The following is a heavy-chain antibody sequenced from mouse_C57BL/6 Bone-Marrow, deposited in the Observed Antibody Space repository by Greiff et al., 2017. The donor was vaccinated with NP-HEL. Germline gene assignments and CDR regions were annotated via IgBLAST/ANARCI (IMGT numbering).Heavy chain of an antibody. CDR3: ARFPGRYARDY. Sequence: VQLQQSGPELVKPGASVKISCKASGYAFSSSWMNWVKQRPGKGLEWIGRIYPGDGDTNYNGKFKGKATLTADKSSSTAYMQLSSLTSEDSAVYFCARFPGRYARDYWGQGTSATVSS. J-gene: IGHJ4*01. CDR2: IYPGDGDT. CDR1: GYAFSSSW. V-gene: IGHV1-82*01.